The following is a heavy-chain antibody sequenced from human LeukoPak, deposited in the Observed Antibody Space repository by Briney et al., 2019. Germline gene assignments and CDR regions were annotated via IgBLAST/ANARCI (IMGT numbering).Heavy chain of an antibody. CDR2: INAGNGNT. D-gene: IGHD6-13*01. CDR1: GYTFTSYA. V-gene: IGHV1-3*01. CDR3: ATPKGYSSSWYWFNY. J-gene: IGHJ4*02. Sequence: ASVKVSCKASGYTFTSYAMHWVRQAPGQRLEWMGWINAGNGNTKYSQKFQGRVTITRDTSASTAYMELSSLRSEDTAVYYCATPKGYSSSWYWFNYWGQGTLVTVSS.